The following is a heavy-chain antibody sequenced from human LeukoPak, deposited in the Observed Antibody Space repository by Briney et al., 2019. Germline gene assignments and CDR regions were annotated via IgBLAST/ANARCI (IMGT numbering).Heavy chain of an antibody. CDR3: ARQEAAAVSIYRFDP. CDR2: IYHSGST. J-gene: IGHJ5*02. D-gene: IGHD6-13*01. V-gene: IGHV4-38-2*01. CDR1: GYSISSGYY. Sequence: SETLSLTCAVSGYSISSGYYWGWIRQPPGKGLEWIGSIYHSGSTYYNPSLKSRVTISVDTSKNHFSLKLSSVTAADTAVYYCARQEAAAVSIYRFDPWGQGTLVTVSS.